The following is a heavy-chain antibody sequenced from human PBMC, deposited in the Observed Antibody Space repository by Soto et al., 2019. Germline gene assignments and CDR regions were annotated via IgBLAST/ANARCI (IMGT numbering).Heavy chain of an antibody. V-gene: IGHV6-1*01. CDR2: TYYRSKWYN. Sequence: SQTLSLTCAIPGDSVSSNSAAWNWIRQSPSRGLEWLGRTYYRSKWYNDYAASVKSRITINPDTSKNQFSLQLNSVTPEDTAVYYCAREGSIAAAGSWFDPWGQGTLVTVSS. CDR3: AREGSIAAAGSWFDP. D-gene: IGHD6-13*01. CDR1: GDSVSSNSAA. J-gene: IGHJ5*02.